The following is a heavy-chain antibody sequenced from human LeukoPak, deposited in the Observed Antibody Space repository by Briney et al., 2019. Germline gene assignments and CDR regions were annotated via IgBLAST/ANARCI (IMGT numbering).Heavy chain of an antibody. J-gene: IGHJ6*03. CDR1: GGTFSSYA. V-gene: IGHV1-69*01. CDR3: ASGSGSYEPDYYYYYMDV. Sequence: ASVKVSCKASGGTFSSYAISWVRQAPGQGLEWMGGIIPIFGTANYAQKFQGRVTITADESTSTAYMELSSLRSEDTAVYYCASGSGSYEPDYYYYYMDVWGKGTTVTVSS. CDR2: IIPIFGTA. D-gene: IGHD3-10*01.